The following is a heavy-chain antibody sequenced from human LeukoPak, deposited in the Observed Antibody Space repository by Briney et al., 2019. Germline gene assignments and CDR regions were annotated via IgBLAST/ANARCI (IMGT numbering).Heavy chain of an antibody. Sequence: PGGSLRLSCAASGFTFSSYEMNWVRQPPGKGLEWIGEINHSGSTNYNPSLKSRVTISVDTSKNQFSLKLSSVTAADTAVYYCARGWNLDYWGQGTLVTVSS. CDR2: INHSGST. CDR1: GFTFSSYE. D-gene: IGHD1-1*01. J-gene: IGHJ4*02. V-gene: IGHV4-34*01. CDR3: ARGWNLDY.